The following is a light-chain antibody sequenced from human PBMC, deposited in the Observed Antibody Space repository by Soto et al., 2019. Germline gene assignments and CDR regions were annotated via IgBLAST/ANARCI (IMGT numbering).Light chain of an antibody. CDR3: QTWGSGIVV. V-gene: IGLV4-69*02. CDR2: LNSDGSH. J-gene: IGLJ3*02. CDR1: SGHSSYG. Sequence: QPVLTQSPSASASLGASVKLTCTLSSGHSSYGIAWHQQQAEKGPRYLMKLNSDGSHSKGDGIPDRFSGSSSGAERYLTISRLQSEDEADYYCQTWGSGIVVFGGGTKLTVL.